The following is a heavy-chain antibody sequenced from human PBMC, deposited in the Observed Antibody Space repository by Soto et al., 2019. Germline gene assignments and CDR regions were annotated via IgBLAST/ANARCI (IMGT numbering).Heavy chain of an antibody. CDR1: GGSISSYY. CDR3: ARLKPTRITIFGVVTPLYYYMDV. Sequence: SETLSLTCTVSGGSISSYYWSWIRQPPGKGLEWIGYIYYSGSTNYNPSLKSRVTISVDTSKNQFSLKLSSVTAADTAVYYCARLKPTRITIFGVVTPLYYYMDVWGKGTTVTVSS. D-gene: IGHD3-3*01. CDR2: IYYSGST. V-gene: IGHV4-59*08. J-gene: IGHJ6*03.